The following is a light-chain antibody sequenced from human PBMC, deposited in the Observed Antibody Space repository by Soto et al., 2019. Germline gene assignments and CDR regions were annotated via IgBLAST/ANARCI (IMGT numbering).Light chain of an antibody. CDR1: QSVSSSY. Sequence: EIVLPPSPGTLSLSPGARATLSCRASQSVSSSYLAWYQQKPGQAPRLLIYGASSRATGIPDRFSGSGSGTDFTLTISRLEPEDCAVYYGQQYGSSPRTFGQGTKVDIK. J-gene: IGKJ1*01. CDR3: QQYGSSPRT. CDR2: GAS. V-gene: IGKV3-20*01.